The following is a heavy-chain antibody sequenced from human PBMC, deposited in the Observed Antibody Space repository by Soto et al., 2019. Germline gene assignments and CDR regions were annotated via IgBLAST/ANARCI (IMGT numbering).Heavy chain of an antibody. D-gene: IGHD2-2*03. J-gene: IGHJ4*02. V-gene: IGHV1-24*01. Sequence: VKVSCKVSGYTLTELSMHWVRQAPGKGLEWMGGFDPEDGETIYAQKFQGRVTMTEDTSTDTAYMELSSLRSEDTAVYYCATVLDIVVVPASFDYWGQGTLVTVSS. CDR1: GYTLTELS. CDR3: ATVLDIVVVPASFDY. CDR2: FDPEDGET.